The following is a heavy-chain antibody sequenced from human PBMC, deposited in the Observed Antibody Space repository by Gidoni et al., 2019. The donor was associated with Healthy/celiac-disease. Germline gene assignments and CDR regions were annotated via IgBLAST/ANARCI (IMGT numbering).Heavy chain of an antibody. CDR1: GGSFRGYY. CDR2: INHSGST. V-gene: IGHV4-34*01. D-gene: IGHD3-9*01. CDR3: ARRQYYDILTGTLYYYYGMDV. J-gene: IGHJ6*02. Sequence: QVQLQQWGAGLLKPSETLSLTCAVYGGSFRGYYWIWIRQPPGKGLEWLGEINHSGSTNYHPSLKSRVTISVDTSKNQFSLKLSSVTAADTAVYYCARRQYYDILTGTLYYYYGMDVWGQGTTVTVSS.